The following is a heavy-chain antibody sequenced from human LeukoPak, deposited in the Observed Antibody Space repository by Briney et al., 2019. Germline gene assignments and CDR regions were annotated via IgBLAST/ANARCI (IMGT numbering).Heavy chain of an antibody. CDR1: GGSISSGSDY. V-gene: IGHV4-61*02. CDR2: IYTSGST. CDR3: ARDRGNDAFDI. D-gene: IGHD3-10*01. J-gene: IGHJ3*02. Sequence: SETLSLTCTVSGGSISSGSDYWSWIRQPAGKGLEWIGRIYTSGSTMYNPSLKSRVTISVDTSKNQFSLKLSSVTAADTAVYYCARDRGNDAFDIWGQGTMVTVSS.